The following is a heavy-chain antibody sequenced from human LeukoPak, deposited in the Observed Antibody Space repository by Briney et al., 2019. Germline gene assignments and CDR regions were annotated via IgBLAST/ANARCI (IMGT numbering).Heavy chain of an antibody. CDR1: GYTFTSYD. V-gene: IGHV1-8*03. CDR2: MNPNSGNT. D-gene: IGHD2-8*01. CDR3: AKDRCSNGIGCYCYYMDV. Sequence: AAVKVSCKASGYTFTSYDINWVRQATGQGLEWMGWMNPNSGNTGYAQKFQGRVTITRNTSISTAYMELSSLRSEDTAVYYCAKDRCSNGIGCYCYYMDVWGKGTTVTISS. J-gene: IGHJ6*03.